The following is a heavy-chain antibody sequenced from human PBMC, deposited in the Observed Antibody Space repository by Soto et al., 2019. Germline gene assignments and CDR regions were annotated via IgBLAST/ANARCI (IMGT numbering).Heavy chain of an antibody. Sequence: QVQLVQSGAEVKKPGASVKVSCKVSGYTLTELSMHWVRQAPGKGLEWMGGFDPEDGETIYAQKFQGRVTMTEDTSTDTAYMELSSLSSEDMAVYYCATGGGYSSSSTVGYFDYWGQGTLVTVSS. J-gene: IGHJ4*02. D-gene: IGHD6-13*01. CDR1: GYTLTELS. CDR3: ATGGGYSSSSTVGYFDY. V-gene: IGHV1-24*01. CDR2: FDPEDGET.